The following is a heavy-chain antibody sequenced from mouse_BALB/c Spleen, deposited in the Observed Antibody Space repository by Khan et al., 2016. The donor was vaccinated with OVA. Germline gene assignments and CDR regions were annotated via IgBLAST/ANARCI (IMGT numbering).Heavy chain of an antibody. CDR2: INPSNDYT. CDR3: VREGTYYRSDGWFAY. Sequence: QVQLQQSGAELARPGASLKMSCKASGYTFTSYTIHWVRQRPGKTLEWIGHINPSNDYTNYNQNFKDKATLIVDKSSSTAYMQLSSLTSEDSAVYYCVREGTYYRSDGWFAYWGQGTLVTVSA. J-gene: IGHJ3*01. CDR1: GYTFTSYT. D-gene: IGHD2-14*01. V-gene: IGHV1-4*01.